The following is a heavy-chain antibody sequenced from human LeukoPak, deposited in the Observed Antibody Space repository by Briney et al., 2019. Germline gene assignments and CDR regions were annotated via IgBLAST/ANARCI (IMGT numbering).Heavy chain of an antibody. Sequence: SVKVSCKASGGTFSSYAISWVRQAPGQGLEWMGRIIPILGIANYAQKFQGRATITADKSTSTAYMELSSLRSEDTAVYYCASYRYDQTGTTDYWGQGTLVTVSS. CDR2: IIPILGIA. J-gene: IGHJ4*02. CDR3: ASYRYDQTGTTDY. D-gene: IGHD1-7*01. V-gene: IGHV1-69*04. CDR1: GGTFSSYA.